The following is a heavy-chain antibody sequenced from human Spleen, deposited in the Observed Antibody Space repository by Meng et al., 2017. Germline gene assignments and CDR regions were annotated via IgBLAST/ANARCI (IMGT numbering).Heavy chain of an antibody. CDR2: IYTSGST. D-gene: IGHD4-17*01. V-gene: IGHV4-4*07. CDR3: ARLDYGDYVYYYYYGMDV. Sequence: SETLSLTCTVSGGSISSYYWSWIRQPAGKGLEWIGRIYTSGSTNYNPSLKSRVTISVDTSKNQFSLKLSSVTAADTAVYYCARLDYGDYVYYYYYGMDVWGQGTTVTVSS. CDR1: GGSISSYY. J-gene: IGHJ6*02.